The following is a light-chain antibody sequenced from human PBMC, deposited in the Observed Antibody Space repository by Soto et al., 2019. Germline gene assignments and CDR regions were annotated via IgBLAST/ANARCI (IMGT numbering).Light chain of an antibody. CDR3: QQRSYWPC. V-gene: IGKV3-11*01. CDR1: QSVSSY. J-gene: IGKJ4*01. CDR2: DAS. Sequence: EIVLTQSPATLSLSPGERATLSCRASQSVSSYLAWYQQKPGQAPRLLIYDASNRATGIPARFSGSGSGTDFTLTISSLEPEDFAVYYCQQRSYWPCFGGGNKGEIK.